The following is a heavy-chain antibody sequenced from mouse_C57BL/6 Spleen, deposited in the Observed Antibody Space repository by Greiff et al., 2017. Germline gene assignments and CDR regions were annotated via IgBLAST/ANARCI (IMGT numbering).Heavy chain of an antibody. CDR2: IDPANGNT. CDR1: GFNIKNTY. CDR3: ASPSGSSPYYFDY. D-gene: IGHD1-1*01. V-gene: IGHV14-3*01. J-gene: IGHJ2*01. Sequence: VQLQQSVAELVRPGASVKLSCTASGFNIKNTYMHWVKQRPEQGLEWIGRIDPANGNTKYAPKFQGKATITADTSSNTAYLQLSSLTSEDTAIYCCASPSGSSPYYFDYWGQGTTLTVSS.